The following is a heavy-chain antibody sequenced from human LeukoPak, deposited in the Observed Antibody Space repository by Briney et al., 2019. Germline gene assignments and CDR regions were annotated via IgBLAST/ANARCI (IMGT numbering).Heavy chain of an antibody. CDR3: ASRPLQWLVPLHFQH. J-gene: IGHJ1*01. CDR2: IIPIFGTA. Sequence: GASVEVSCKASGGTLSSYAISWVRQGPGLGLVWMGGIIPIFGTANYTQKFQGSVTITADDSTSTAYMELSSLRSEDTAVYYCASRPLQWLVPLHFQHWGQGTLVTVSS. CDR1: GGTLSSYA. D-gene: IGHD6-19*01. V-gene: IGHV1-69*01.